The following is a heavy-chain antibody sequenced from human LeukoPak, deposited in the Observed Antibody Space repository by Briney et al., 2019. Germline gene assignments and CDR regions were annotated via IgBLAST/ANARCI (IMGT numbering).Heavy chain of an antibody. CDR3: ARATTIFGDYYMDV. CDR1: GYTFTSYY. Sequence: ASVKVSCKASGYTFTSYYMHWVRQAPGQGLEWMGWINPNSGGTNYAQKFKGRVTMTRDTSISTAYMELSRLRSDDTAVYYCARATTIFGDYYMDVWGKGTTVTVSS. CDR2: INPNSGGT. V-gene: IGHV1-2*02. D-gene: IGHD3-3*01. J-gene: IGHJ6*03.